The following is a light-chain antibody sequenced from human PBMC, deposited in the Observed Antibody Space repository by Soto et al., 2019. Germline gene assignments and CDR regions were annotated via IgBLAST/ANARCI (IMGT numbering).Light chain of an antibody. Sequence: EIVLTQSPCTXSXXPXXXXXXXXRASQSVSSSYLVWHQQKPGQAPRLLIYAASRRATGIPDRFSGSGSGTDFTLTISRLEPEDFAVYYCQQYGSSPWTFGQGTKV. V-gene: IGKV3-20*01. CDR1: QSVSSSY. J-gene: IGKJ1*01. CDR3: QQYGSSPWT. CDR2: AAS.